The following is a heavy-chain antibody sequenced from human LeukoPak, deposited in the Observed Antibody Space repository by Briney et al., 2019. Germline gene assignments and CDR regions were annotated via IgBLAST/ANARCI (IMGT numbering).Heavy chain of an antibody. Sequence: WASVKVSCKASGYTFTNYDINWVRQAPGQGLEWMGWMNPKSGNTGYEQKFQGRVTMTRNTSMSTAYMELSSLRSEDTAVYYCARGRMVRGITWWFEPWGQGTLVTVSS. V-gene: IGHV1-8*02. CDR2: MNPKSGNT. CDR3: ARGRMVRGITWWFEP. D-gene: IGHD3-10*01. J-gene: IGHJ5*02. CDR1: GYTFTNYD.